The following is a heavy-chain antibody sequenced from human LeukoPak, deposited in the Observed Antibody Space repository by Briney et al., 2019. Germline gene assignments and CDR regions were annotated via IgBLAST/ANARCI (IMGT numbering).Heavy chain of an antibody. CDR3: AREESSSSRFDY. CDR1: GGSISSYY. V-gene: IGHV4-59*01. J-gene: IGHJ4*02. CDR2: IYYSGST. Sequence: SETLSLTCTVSGGSISSYYWSWLRQPPGKGLEWIGYIYYSGSTNYNPSLKSRVTISVDTSKNQFSLKLSSVTAADTAVYYCAREESSSSRFDYWGQGTLVTVSS. D-gene: IGHD6-6*01.